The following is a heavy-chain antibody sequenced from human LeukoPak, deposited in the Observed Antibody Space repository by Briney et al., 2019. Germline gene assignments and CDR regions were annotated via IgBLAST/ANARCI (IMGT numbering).Heavy chain of an antibody. Sequence: PSQTLSLTCTVSGGSISSGGYYWSWIRQPPGKGLEWIGSIYYSGSTYYNPSLKSRVTISVDTSKNQFSLKLSSVTAADTAVYYCARGRHDYGDYVDYWGQGTLVTVSS. CDR2: IYYSGST. CDR3: ARGRHDYGDYVDY. D-gene: IGHD4-17*01. CDR1: GGSISSGGYY. V-gene: IGHV4-30-2*03. J-gene: IGHJ4*02.